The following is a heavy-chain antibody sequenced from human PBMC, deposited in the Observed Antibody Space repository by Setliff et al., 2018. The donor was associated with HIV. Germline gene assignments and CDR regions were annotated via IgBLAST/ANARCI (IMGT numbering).Heavy chain of an antibody. J-gene: IGHJ4*02. CDR2: IYDTGDT. D-gene: IGHD3-9*01. CDR3: ARGRYFYDISDSVFDF. Sequence: PSETLSLTCTVTDDSLSRSDFYWAWIRQPPGKGLEWVASIYDTGDTHYNPSLKSRVTISRDMSKNQFSLKLGSVTAADTAVYYCARGRYFYDISDSVFDFWGQGALVTVSS. V-gene: IGHV4-39*02. CDR1: DDSLSRSDFY.